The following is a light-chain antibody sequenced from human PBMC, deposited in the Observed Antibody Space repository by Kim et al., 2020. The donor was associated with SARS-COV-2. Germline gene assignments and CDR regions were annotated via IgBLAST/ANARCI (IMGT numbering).Light chain of an antibody. CDR3: SSYAGTSIYYV. Sequence: QSALTQPPSASGSPGQSVTISCTGTSSDVGGYNFVSWYQQHPGKAPKLIIYEVTKWPSGVPDRFSGAKSGNTASLTVSGLQAEDEAVYYCSSYAGTSIYYVFGTGTKVTVL. V-gene: IGLV2-8*01. CDR2: EVT. CDR1: SSDVGGYNF. J-gene: IGLJ1*01.